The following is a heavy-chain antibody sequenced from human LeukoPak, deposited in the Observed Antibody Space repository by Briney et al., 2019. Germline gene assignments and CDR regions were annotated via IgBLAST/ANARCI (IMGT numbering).Heavy chain of an antibody. CDR3: AKDMSYGKSYYFDY. D-gene: IGHD4-17*01. Sequence: GGSLRLSCAASGFTFDDYTMHWVRQAPGKGLEWVSLISWDGGSTYYADSVKGRFTISRDNSKNSLYLQMNSLRTEDTALYYCAKDMSYGKSYYFDYWGQGTLVTVSS. CDR2: ISWDGGST. J-gene: IGHJ4*02. V-gene: IGHV3-43*01. CDR1: GFTFDDYT.